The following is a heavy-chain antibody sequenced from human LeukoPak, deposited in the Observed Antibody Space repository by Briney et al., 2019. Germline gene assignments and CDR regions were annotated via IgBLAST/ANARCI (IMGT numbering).Heavy chain of an antibody. CDR2: IYDSGST. CDR1: GASIRSGDYY. V-gene: IGHV4-30-4*01. CDR3: ARDCSGGSCYGAFDI. D-gene: IGHD2-15*01. J-gene: IGHJ3*02. Sequence: PSETLSLTCTVSGASIRSGDYYWRWIRQPPGRGVGWIGYIYDSGSTYYNPTLKSRITISVDTSENRFPLKLSSVTATDTAVYYCARDCSGGSCYGAFDIWGQGTVVTVSS.